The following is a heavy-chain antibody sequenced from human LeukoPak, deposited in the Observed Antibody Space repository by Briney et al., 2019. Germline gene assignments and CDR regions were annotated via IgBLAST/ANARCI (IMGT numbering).Heavy chain of an antibody. D-gene: IGHD6-13*01. Sequence: GGSLRLSCAASGFTFSSYAMSWVRQAPGKGLEWVSAISGSGGSTYYADSVKGRFTISRDNSKNTLYLQMNSLRAEDTAVYYCAKWAEYSSSWYEGGLDYWGQGTLVTVSS. CDR2: ISGSGGST. CDR3: AKWAEYSSSWYEGGLDY. V-gene: IGHV3-23*01. J-gene: IGHJ4*02. CDR1: GFTFSSYA.